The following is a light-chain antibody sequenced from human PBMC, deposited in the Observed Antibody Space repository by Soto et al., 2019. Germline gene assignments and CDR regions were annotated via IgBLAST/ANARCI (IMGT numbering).Light chain of an antibody. CDR3: QQYYSTMYT. Sequence: DIVMTQSPDSLAVSLGERATINCKSSQSVLYSSNNRDSLAWYQQKLGLLPKLLIYWASIRASGVPDRFSGGGSGTDFTLTISSLQAEDVAVYYCQQYYSTMYTFGQGTKLEIK. CDR2: WAS. V-gene: IGKV4-1*01. J-gene: IGKJ2*01. CDR1: QSVLYSSNNRDS.